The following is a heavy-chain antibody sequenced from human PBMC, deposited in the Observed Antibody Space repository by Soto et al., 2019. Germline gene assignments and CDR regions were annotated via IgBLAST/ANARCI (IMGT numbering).Heavy chain of an antibody. CDR3: ARVRQLATKRGYYYGMDV. D-gene: IGHD6-13*01. V-gene: IGHV3-21*01. CDR1: GFTFSSYS. Sequence: PGGSLRLSCAASGFTFSSYSMNWVRQAPGKGLEWVSSISSSSSYIYYADSVKGRFTISRDNAKNSLYLQMSSLRAEDTAVYYCARVRQLATKRGYYYGMDVWGQGTTVTVSS. J-gene: IGHJ6*02. CDR2: ISSSSSYI.